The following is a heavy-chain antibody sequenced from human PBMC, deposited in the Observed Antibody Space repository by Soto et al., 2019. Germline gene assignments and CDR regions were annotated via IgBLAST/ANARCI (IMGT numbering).Heavy chain of an antibody. V-gene: IGHV3-7*01. CDR3: ARGPHHWFDP. CDR1: GFTFTTYW. CDR2: INQDGSEK. J-gene: IGHJ5*02. Sequence: EVPLVESGGGLVQPGGSLRLSCVASGFTFTTYWMSWVRQAPGKGLEWVANINQDGSEKYYVDSVKGRFTISTDKAKNSLYLQMNSLRVEDTAVYYCARGPHHWFDPWGQGTLVTVSS.